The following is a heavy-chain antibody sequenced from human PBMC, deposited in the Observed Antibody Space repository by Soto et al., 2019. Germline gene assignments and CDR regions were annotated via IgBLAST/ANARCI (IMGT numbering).Heavy chain of an antibody. D-gene: IGHD3-3*01. J-gene: IGHJ6*02. V-gene: IGHV4-61*01. Sequence: QVQLQESGPGLVKPSETLSLTCTVSGGSVSSGSYYWSWIRQPPGKGLEWIGYIYYSGSTNYNPSLKSRVTISVDTSKNQFSLKLSSVTAADTAVYYCASHYDFWSGHYGMDVWGQGTTVTVS. CDR3: ASHYDFWSGHYGMDV. CDR2: IYYSGST. CDR1: GGSVSSGSYY.